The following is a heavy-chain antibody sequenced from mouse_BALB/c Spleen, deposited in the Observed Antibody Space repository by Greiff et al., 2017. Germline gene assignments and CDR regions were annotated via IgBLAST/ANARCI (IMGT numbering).Heavy chain of an antibody. Sequence: VQLQQSGAELVRPGSSVKISCKASGYAFSSYWMNWVKQRPGQGLEWIGQIYPGDGDTNYNGKFKGKATLTADKSSSTAYMHLSSLTSEDSAVYFCERKEYGSYIYYYAMDYWGQGTSVTVSS. V-gene: IGHV1-80*01. D-gene: IGHD2-10*02. CDR2: IYPGDGDT. CDR3: ERKEYGSYIYYYAMDY. J-gene: IGHJ4*01. CDR1: GYAFSSYW.